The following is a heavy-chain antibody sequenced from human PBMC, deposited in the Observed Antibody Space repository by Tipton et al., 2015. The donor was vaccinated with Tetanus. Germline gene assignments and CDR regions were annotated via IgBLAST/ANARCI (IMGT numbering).Heavy chain of an antibody. CDR1: GVSISNSAFY. J-gene: IGHJ3*01. D-gene: IGHD6-19*01. Sequence: TLSLTCNVSGVSISNSAFYWGWVRQSPGKGLEWIATVFYIGSTYYNPSLKSRLTISVDTSRNLFSLKMTSVTAADTAVYYCARTVFVTGSRISGGCPFDLWGQGTLVTVSS. V-gene: IGHV4-39*01. CDR3: ARTVFVTGSRISGGCPFDL. CDR2: VFYIGST.